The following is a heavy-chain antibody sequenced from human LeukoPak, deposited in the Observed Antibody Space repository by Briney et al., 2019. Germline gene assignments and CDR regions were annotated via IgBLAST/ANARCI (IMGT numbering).Heavy chain of an antibody. CDR1: GGTFSSYA. V-gene: IGHV1-69*04. Sequence: ASVKVSCKASGGTFSSYAISWVRQAPGQGLEWMGRIIPILGIANYAQKFQGRVTITADKSTSTAYMELSSLRSEDTAVYYCARDKPAYCGGDCDSNAFDIWDQGTMVTVSS. CDR2: IIPILGIA. J-gene: IGHJ3*02. CDR3: ARDKPAYCGGDCDSNAFDI. D-gene: IGHD2-21*02.